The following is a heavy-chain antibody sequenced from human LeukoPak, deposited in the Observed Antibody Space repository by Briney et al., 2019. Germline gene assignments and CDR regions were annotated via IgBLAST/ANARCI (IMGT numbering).Heavy chain of an antibody. V-gene: IGHV3-23*01. Sequence: GGSLRLSCAASGVTFSAYAMTWVRQTPGKGLEWVSAITGSGVSTFYADSVKGRFTISRDNSKNTLFLQMNSLRAEDTAVYYCAKGVVGVTSPNSLDYWGQGTLVTVSS. CDR2: ITGSGVST. D-gene: IGHD1-26*01. J-gene: IGHJ4*02. CDR3: AKGVVGVTSPNSLDY. CDR1: GVTFSAYA.